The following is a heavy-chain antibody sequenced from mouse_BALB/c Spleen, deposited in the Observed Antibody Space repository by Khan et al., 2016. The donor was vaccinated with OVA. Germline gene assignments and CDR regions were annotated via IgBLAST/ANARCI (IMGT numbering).Heavy chain of an antibody. CDR1: GFDFSRNW. D-gene: IGHD2-14*01. Sequence: EVKLLESGGGLVQPGGSLILSCAASGFDFSRNWMSWARQAPGKGQEWIGEINPGSSTINYTPSLKDKFIISRDNAKNTLYLQMRKVRSEDTALYYCARLERYGQLANWGQGTLVTVSA. CDR3: ARLERYGQLAN. CDR2: INPGSSTI. J-gene: IGHJ3*01. V-gene: IGHV4-2*02.